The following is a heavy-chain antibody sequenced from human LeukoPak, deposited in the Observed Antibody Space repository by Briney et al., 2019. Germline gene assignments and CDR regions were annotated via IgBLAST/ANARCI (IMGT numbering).Heavy chain of an antibody. CDR2: INHSGST. CDR3: ARGSGYSYGFIDY. CDR1: GGSFSGYY. J-gene: IGHJ4*02. D-gene: IGHD5-18*01. V-gene: IGHV4-34*01. Sequence: PSETLSLTCAVYGGSFSGYYWSWIRQPPGKGLEWIGEINHSGSTNYNPSLKSRVTISVDTSKNQFSLKLSSVTAADTAVYYCARGSGYSYGFIDYWGQGTLVTVSS.